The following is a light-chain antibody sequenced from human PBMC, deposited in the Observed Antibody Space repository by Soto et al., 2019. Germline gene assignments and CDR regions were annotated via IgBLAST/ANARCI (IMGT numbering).Light chain of an antibody. CDR3: QQYGSSPQT. J-gene: IGKJ1*01. Sequence: IVLTQSPGTLSLSPGERATLSCRASQSVSSSYLAWYQRKPGQAPRLLIYGASSRATGIPDRFSGSGSGTDFTLTISRLEPGDFAVYYCQQYGSSPQTFGQGTKVDIK. CDR1: QSVSSSY. CDR2: GAS. V-gene: IGKV3-20*01.